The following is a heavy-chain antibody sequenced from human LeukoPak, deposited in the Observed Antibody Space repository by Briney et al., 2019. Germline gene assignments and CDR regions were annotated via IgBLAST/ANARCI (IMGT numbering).Heavy chain of an antibody. J-gene: IGHJ4*02. CDR3: TTGEMATITGAFDY. D-gene: IGHD5-24*01. V-gene: IGHV3-15*01. Sequence: GGSLRLSCAASGFTFSNAWMSWVRQAPGKGLEWVGRIKSKTDGGTTDYAAPVKGRFTISRDDSKNTLYLQMNSLKTEDTAVYHCTTGEMATITGAFDYWGQGTLVTVSS. CDR2: IKSKTDGGTT. CDR1: GFTFSNAW.